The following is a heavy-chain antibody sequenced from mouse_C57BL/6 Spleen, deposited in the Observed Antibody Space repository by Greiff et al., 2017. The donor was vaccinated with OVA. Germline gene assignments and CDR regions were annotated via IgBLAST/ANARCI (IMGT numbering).Heavy chain of an antibody. CDR3: ARGSLYGSSYWYFEV. V-gene: IGHV1-19*01. J-gene: IGHJ1*03. CDR2: INPYNGGT. D-gene: IGHD1-1*01. Sequence: EVKLVESGPVLVKPGASVKMSCKASGYTFTDYYMNWVKQSHGKSLEWIGVINPYNGGTSYNQKFKGKATLTVDKSSSTAYMELNSLTSEDSAVYYCARGSLYGSSYWYFEVWGTGTTVTVSS. CDR1: GYTFTDYY.